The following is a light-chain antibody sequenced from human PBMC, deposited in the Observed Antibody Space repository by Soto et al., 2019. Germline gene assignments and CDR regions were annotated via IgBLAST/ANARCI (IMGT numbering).Light chain of an antibody. CDR3: QQYNNWPPLT. CDR2: GAS. Sequence: EIVMTQSPATLSVSPGERATLSCRASQSVSSNLAWYQQKPGQAPRLLIYGASPRATGIPARFSGSGSGTEFTLIISSLKSEDFAVYYCQQYNNWPPLTFGGGTKVEIK. J-gene: IGKJ4*01. V-gene: IGKV3-15*01. CDR1: QSVSSN.